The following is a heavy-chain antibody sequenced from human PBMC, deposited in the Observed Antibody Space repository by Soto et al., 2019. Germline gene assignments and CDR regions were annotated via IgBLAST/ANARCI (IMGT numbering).Heavy chain of an antibody. V-gene: IGHV4-31*02. D-gene: IGHD3-10*01. CDR3: ARGELYSFES. CDR1: GGSITSGGYF. Sequence: SETLSLTCAVSGGSITSGGYFWSWIRQHPGKGLEWIGYIYYSGSTYYEPSLKSRVTISIDTYNNQLSLTLTSVTAADTAIYYCARGELYSFESWGKGTLVTVSS. J-gene: IGHJ4*02. CDR2: IYYSGST.